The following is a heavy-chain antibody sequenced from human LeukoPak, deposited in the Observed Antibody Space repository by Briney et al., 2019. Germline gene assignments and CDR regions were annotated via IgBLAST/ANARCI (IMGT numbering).Heavy chain of an antibody. Sequence: QPGGSLRLSCAASGFTFSSYSMNWVRQAPGKGLEWVSYISSGSSTIYYADSVKGRFTISRDNAKNSLYLQMNSLRAEDTAVYYCARDSMVRGVIPFDYWGQGTLVTVSS. D-gene: IGHD3-10*01. J-gene: IGHJ4*02. CDR1: GFTFSSYS. CDR2: ISSGSSTI. V-gene: IGHV3-48*01. CDR3: ARDSMVRGVIPFDY.